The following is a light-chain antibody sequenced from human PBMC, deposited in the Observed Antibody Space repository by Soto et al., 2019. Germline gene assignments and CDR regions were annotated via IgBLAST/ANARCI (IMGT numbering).Light chain of an antibody. Sequence: SSELTQPLSVSVALGQTASITCGGNNIGSKNVHWYQQQPGQAPVLVIYRNSNRPSGIPERFSGSNSGTMATLTISRAQAGDEADYYCQVWNSTTTFGGGTKLTVL. J-gene: IGLJ2*01. CDR2: RNS. CDR3: QVWNSTTT. CDR1: NIGSKN. V-gene: IGLV3-9*01.